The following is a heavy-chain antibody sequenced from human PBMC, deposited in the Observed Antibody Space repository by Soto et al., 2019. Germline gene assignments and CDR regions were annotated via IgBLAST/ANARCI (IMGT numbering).Heavy chain of an antibody. CDR2: ISAGVGTT. Sequence: GGSLRLSCAASGFTLTTFAMTWVRQAPGRGLKWVSTISAGVGTTYYADSVKGRFTISRDIPKNTLFLQMDSLRAEDTAVYYCAKRNRVAGYFFDVWGQGAMVTISS. CDR1: GFTLTTFA. D-gene: IGHD2-21*01. J-gene: IGHJ3*01. V-gene: IGHV3-23*01. CDR3: AKRNRVAGYFFDV.